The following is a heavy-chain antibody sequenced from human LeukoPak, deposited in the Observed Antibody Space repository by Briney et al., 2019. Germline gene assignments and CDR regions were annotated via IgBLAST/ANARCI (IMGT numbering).Heavy chain of an antibody. CDR3: ARSGGPRGYSYGRFDY. D-gene: IGHD5-18*01. CDR1: GGSISSSSYY. Sequence: SETLSLTCTVSGGSISSSSYYWGWIRQPPGKGLEWIGSIYYSGSTYYNPSLKSRVTISVDTSKNQFSLKLSSVTAADTAVYYCARSGGPRGYSYGRFDYWGQGTLVTVSS. CDR2: IYYSGST. J-gene: IGHJ4*02. V-gene: IGHV4-39*07.